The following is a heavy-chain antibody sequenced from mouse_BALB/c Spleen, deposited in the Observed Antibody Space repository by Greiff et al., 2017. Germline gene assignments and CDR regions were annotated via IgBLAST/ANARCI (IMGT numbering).Heavy chain of an antibody. V-gene: IGHV2-6-7*01. Sequence: VKLEESGPGLVAPSQSLSITCTVSGFSLTGYGVNWVRQPPGKGLEWLGMIWGDGSTDYNSALKSRLSISKDNSKSQVFLKMNSLQTDDTARYYCARGGYYDYDAWFAYWGQGTLVTVSA. D-gene: IGHD2-4*01. J-gene: IGHJ3*01. CDR3: ARGGYYDYDAWFAY. CDR1: GFSLTGYG. CDR2: IWGDGST.